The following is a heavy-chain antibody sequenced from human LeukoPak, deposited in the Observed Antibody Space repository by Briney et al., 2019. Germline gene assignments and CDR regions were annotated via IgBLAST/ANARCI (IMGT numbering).Heavy chain of an antibody. V-gene: IGHV1-69*13. D-gene: IGHD1-26*01. Sequence: SVKVSCKASGGTFSSYAISWVRQAPGQGLEWMGGIIPIFGTANYAQKFQGRVTITADESTSTAYMELSSLRAEDTAVYYCARDKWELHYWGQGTLVTVSS. CDR1: GGTFSSYA. CDR2: IIPIFGTA. J-gene: IGHJ4*02. CDR3: ARDKWELHY.